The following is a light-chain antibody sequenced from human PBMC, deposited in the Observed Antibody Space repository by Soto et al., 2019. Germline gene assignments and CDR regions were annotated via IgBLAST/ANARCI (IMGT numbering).Light chain of an antibody. J-gene: IGKJ1*01. V-gene: IGKV1-5*03. CDR2: KAS. CDR3: QQYNSSWT. CDR1: QSISSW. Sequence: QMTQSPSTLSASVGDRVTITCRASQSISSWLAWYQQKPGKAPKLLIYKASSLESGVPSRFSGSGSGTEFTLTISSLQPDDFATYYCQQYNSSWTFGQGTKVEIK.